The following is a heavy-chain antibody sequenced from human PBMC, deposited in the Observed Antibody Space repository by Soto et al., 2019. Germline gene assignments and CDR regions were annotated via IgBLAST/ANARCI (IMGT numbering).Heavy chain of an antibody. CDR2: IIPIFGTA. V-gene: IGHV1-69*13. Sequence: SVKVSCKASGGTFSSYATSWVRQAPGQGLEWMGGIIPIFGTANYAQKFQGRVTITADESTSTAYMELSSLRSEDTAVYYCARGCSGGSCYSGNYYYGMDVWGQGTTVTVSS. CDR3: ARGCSGGSCYSGNYYYGMDV. CDR1: GGTFSSYA. J-gene: IGHJ6*02. D-gene: IGHD2-15*01.